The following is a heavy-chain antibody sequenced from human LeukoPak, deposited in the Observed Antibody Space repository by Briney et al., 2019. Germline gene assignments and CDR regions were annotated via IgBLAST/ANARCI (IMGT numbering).Heavy chain of an antibody. CDR1: GGSISSYY. J-gene: IGHJ6*03. V-gene: IGHV4-59*01. CDR3: ARLVGYCSSTSCPYYYYYMDV. D-gene: IGHD2-2*01. Sequence: PSETLSLTCTVSGGSISSYYWNWIRQPPGKGLEWIGYIYYSGSTNYNPSLKSRVTISVDTSKNQFSLKLSSVTAADTAVYYRARLVGYCSSTSCPYYYYYMDVWGKGTTVTVSS. CDR2: IYYSGST.